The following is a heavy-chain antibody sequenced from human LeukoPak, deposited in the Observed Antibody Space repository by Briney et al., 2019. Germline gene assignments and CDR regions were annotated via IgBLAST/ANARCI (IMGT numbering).Heavy chain of an antibody. Sequence: SETLSLTCTVSGGSISNKYWSWIRQPPGKGLEWIGYIYYSGSTNYNPSLKSRVTISVDTSKNQFSLKLDSVTAADTAVYYCAKGTSSGWYYFDYWGQGTLVTVSS. CDR2: IYYSGST. J-gene: IGHJ4*02. D-gene: IGHD6-19*01. CDR3: AKGTSSGWYYFDY. V-gene: IGHV4-59*08. CDR1: GGSISNKY.